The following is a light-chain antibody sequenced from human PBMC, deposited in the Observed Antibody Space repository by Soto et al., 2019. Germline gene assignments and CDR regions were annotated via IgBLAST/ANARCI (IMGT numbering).Light chain of an antibody. V-gene: IGKV3-20*01. J-gene: IGKJ2*01. Sequence: EIVLTQSPGTLSLSPGERATLSCRASQSVSSYYLAWYQQKPGQAHRLLIYAASSRATGIPDRFSGSGSGTDFTLTISRLEPEDFSVYYCQQYGSSPTFGQGTKLEIK. CDR2: AAS. CDR3: QQYGSSPT. CDR1: QSVSSYY.